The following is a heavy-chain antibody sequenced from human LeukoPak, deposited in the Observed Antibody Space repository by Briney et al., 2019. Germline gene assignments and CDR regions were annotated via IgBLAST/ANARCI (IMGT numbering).Heavy chain of an antibody. V-gene: IGHV1-69*04. D-gene: IGHD3-10*01. CDR2: IIPILGIA. J-gene: IGHJ6*02. CDR3: AREITMVRGVIEPDYYYYGMDV. Sequence: ASVKVSCKASGGTFSSYAISWVRQAPGQGLEWMGRIIPILGIANYAQKFQGRVTITADKSTSTAYMELSSLRSEDTAVYYCAREITMVRGVIEPDYYYYGMDVWGQGTTVTVSS. CDR1: GGTFSSYA.